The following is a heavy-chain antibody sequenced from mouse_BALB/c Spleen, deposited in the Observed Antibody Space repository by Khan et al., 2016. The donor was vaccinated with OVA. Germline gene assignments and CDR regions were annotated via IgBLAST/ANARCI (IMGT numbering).Heavy chain of an antibody. CDR2: IWGDGST. J-gene: IGHJ4*01. D-gene: IGHD2-4*01. V-gene: IGHV2-6-1*01. CDR3: ARQPYYHYNIMDY. Sequence: QVQLMESGPGLVAPSQSLSITCTISGFSLTNYGVHWVRQPPGKGLEWLVAIWGDGSTTYYSALKSRLIISNDNSKSQVILKVNSLQTDDTDMYFCARQPYYHYNIMDYWGQGTSVTVSS. CDR1: GFSLTNYG.